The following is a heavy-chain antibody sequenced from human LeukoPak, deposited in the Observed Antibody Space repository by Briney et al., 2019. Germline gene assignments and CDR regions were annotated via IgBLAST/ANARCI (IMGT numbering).Heavy chain of an antibody. D-gene: IGHD5-18*01. CDR3: GKGLAYTYPYSGNMDV. V-gene: IGHV3-23*01. CDR1: GFIFSSFA. Sequence: GGSLRLSCAASGFIFSSFAMNWVRQAPGKGLEWVSIISGNGDSTHYTDSVKGRFIISRDNSKNTLSLQMNSLRPQDTAVYYCGKGLAYTYPYSGNMDVWGKGTTVTISS. J-gene: IGHJ6*03. CDR2: ISGNGDST.